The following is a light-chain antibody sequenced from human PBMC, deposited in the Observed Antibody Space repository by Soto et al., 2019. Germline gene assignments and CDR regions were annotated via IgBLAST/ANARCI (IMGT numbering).Light chain of an antibody. CDR2: GNS. J-gene: IGLJ2*01. V-gene: IGLV1-40*01. Sequence: QSVLTQPPSVSGAPGQRVTISCTGSSSNIGAGYDVHWYQQLPGTAPKLLIYGNSNRPSGVPDRFSGSKSGTSASLAITGHQAEDEADYYCQSYDSSLSGWDVVFGGGTKVTVL. CDR3: QSYDSSLSGWDVV. CDR1: SSNIGAGYD.